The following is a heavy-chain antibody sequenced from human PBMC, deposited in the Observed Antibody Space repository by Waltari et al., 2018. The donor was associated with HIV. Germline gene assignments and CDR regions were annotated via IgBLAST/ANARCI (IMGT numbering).Heavy chain of an antibody. V-gene: IGHV3-64D*06. CDR2: ISNNGHST. D-gene: IGHD2-15*01. CDR3: VKEGGYCSGGRCYYYGMDV. CDR1: GFTFSSYA. J-gene: IGHJ6*02. Sequence: EVQLVESLGGLVQPGGSLRLSCSASGFTFSSYAMHWVRQAPGKGLEYVSAISNNGHSTYYADSVKGRFTISRDNSKNTLNLQMSSLRAEDTAVYYCVKEGGYCSGGRCYYYGMDVWGQGTTVTVSS.